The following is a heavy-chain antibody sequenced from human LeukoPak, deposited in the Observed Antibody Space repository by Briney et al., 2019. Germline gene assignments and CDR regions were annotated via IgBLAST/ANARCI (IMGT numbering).Heavy chain of an antibody. V-gene: IGHV1-69*04. CDR1: GGTFSSYA. Sequence: SVKVSCKAFGGTFSSYAISWVRQAPGQGLEGMGRIIPIFGIANYAQRLQGRVTITADKSTSTAYMELSSLRSEDTAVYYCARAGGTERIYYYYGMDVWGQGNTVTVSS. J-gene: IGHJ6*01. CDR2: IIPIFGIA. CDR3: ARAGGTERIYYYYGMDV. D-gene: IGHD2/OR15-2a*01.